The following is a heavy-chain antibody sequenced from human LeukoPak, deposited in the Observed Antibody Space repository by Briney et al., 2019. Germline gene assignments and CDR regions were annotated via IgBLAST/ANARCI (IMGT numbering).Heavy chain of an antibody. CDR2: IYYSGST. Sequence: SETLSLTCTVSGGSISSSSFYWDWIRQPPGKGLEWIAAIYYSGSTYYNPSLKSRVTISVDTSKNQFSLGLSSVTAADTAIYYCARHGAHYYSGSGSYYTTAFDSWGQGTLVTVSS. CDR1: GGSISSSSFY. V-gene: IGHV4-39*01. CDR3: ARHGAHYYSGSGSYYTTAFDS. J-gene: IGHJ4*02. D-gene: IGHD3-10*01.